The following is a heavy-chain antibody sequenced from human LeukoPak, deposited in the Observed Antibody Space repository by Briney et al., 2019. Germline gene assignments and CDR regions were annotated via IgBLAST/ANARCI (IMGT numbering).Heavy chain of an antibody. Sequence: SETLSLTCAVYGGSFSGYYWSWIRQPPGKGLEWIGEINHSGSTYYNPSLKSRVTISVDTSKNQFSLKLSSVTAADTAVYYCARASIAARTFDYWGQGTLVTVSS. CDR3: ARASIAARTFDY. J-gene: IGHJ4*02. CDR1: GGSFSGYY. CDR2: INHSGST. D-gene: IGHD6-6*01. V-gene: IGHV4-34*01.